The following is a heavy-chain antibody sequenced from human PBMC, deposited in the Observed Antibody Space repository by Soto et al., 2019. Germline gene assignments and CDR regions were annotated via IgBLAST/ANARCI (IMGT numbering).Heavy chain of an antibody. D-gene: IGHD3-16*01. J-gene: IGHJ4*02. Sequence: ASVKVSCKASGYTFTSYDINWVRQATGQGLERMGWMNPNSGNTGYAQKFQGRVTMTRNTSISTAYMELSSLRSEDTAVYYCARANMITFGGVPDYWGQGTLVTVSS. CDR3: ARANMITFGGVPDY. V-gene: IGHV1-8*01. CDR1: GYTFTSYD. CDR2: MNPNSGNT.